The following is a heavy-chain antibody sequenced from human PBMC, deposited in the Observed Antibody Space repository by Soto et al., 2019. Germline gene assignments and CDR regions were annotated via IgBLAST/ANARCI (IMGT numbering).Heavy chain of an antibody. Sequence: SETLSLTCAVYGGSFSGYYWSWIRQPPGKGLEWIGEINHSGSTNYNPSLKSRVTISVDTSKNQFSLKLSSVTAADTAVYYCARAGQINWFDPWGQGTLVTVSS. V-gene: IGHV4-34*01. J-gene: IGHJ5*02. D-gene: IGHD7-27*01. CDR2: INHSGST. CDR3: ARAGQINWFDP. CDR1: GGSFSGYY.